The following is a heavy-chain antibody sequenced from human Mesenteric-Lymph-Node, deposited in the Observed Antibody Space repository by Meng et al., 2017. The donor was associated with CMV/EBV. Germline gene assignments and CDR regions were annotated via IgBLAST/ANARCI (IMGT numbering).Heavy chain of an antibody. CDR2: ISGSGGST. Sequence: GGSLRLSCAASGFTFSSYAMSWVRQAPGKGLEWVSAISGSGGSTYYADSVKGRFTISRDNSKNTLYLQMNSLRAEDTAVYYCAKVKFVAAAGSNVFDYWGQGTLVTVSS. CDR1: GFTFSSYA. J-gene: IGHJ4*02. D-gene: IGHD6-13*01. V-gene: IGHV3-23*01. CDR3: AKVKFVAAAGSNVFDY.